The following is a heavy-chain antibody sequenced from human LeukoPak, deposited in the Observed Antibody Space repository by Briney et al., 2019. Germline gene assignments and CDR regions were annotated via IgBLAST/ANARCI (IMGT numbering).Heavy chain of an antibody. J-gene: IGHJ6*02. CDR3: ARGSMGYYYGMDV. CDR1: GFTVSSNY. D-gene: IGHD5-24*01. V-gene: IGHV3-53*01. CDR2: IYAGGRT. Sequence: GGSLRLSCVASGFTVSSNYMTWVRQAPGKGLEWVSVIYAGGRTYYADSVKGRFTISRDNSKNTLYLQMNSLRAEDTAVYYCARGSMGYYYGMDVWGQGTTVTVSS.